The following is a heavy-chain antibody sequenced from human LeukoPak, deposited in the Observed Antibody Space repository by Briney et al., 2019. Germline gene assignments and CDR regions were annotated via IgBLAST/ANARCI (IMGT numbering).Heavy chain of an antibody. CDR2: IYYSGST. D-gene: IGHD3-10*01. V-gene: IGHV4-31*03. CDR3: ARGRYYGSGSYYNVYYFDY. Sequence: SQTLSLTCTVSGGSISSGGYYWSWIRQHPGKGLEWIGYIYYSGSTYYNPSLKRRVTISVDTSKNQFSLKLSSVTAADTAVYYCARGRYYGSGSYYNVYYFDYWGQGTLVTVSS. J-gene: IGHJ4*02. CDR1: GGSISSGGYY.